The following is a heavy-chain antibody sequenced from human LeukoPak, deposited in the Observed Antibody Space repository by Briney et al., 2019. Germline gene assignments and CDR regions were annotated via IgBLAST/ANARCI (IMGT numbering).Heavy chain of an antibody. CDR2: ISYDGSNK. D-gene: IGHD2-21*02. Sequence: GRSLRLSCAASGFTFSSYAMHWVRQAPGKGLEWVAVISYDGSNKYYADSVKGRFTISRDNSKNTLYLQMNSLRAEDTAVYYCARDNGDSDAFDIWGQGTMVTVSS. J-gene: IGHJ3*02. V-gene: IGHV3-30*04. CDR1: GFTFSSYA. CDR3: ARDNGDSDAFDI.